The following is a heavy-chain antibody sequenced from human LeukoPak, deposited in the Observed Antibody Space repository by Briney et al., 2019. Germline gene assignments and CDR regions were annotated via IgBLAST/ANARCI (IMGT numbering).Heavy chain of an antibody. J-gene: IGHJ4*02. V-gene: IGHV4-30-4*01. CDR3: ARAHGDYYFDY. D-gene: IGHD4-17*01. Sequence: SQTLSLTCTVSGGSISSGNYYWSWIRQPPGKGLEWITYIYYSGSTYYNPSFKSRVTISVDTSKNQFSLKLSSVTAADTAVYYCARAHGDYYFDYWGQGTLVTVSS. CDR1: GGSISSGNYY. CDR2: IYYSGST.